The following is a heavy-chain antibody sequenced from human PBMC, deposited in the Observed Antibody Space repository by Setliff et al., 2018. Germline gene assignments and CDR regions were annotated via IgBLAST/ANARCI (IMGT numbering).Heavy chain of an antibody. CDR1: GGSISSYY. D-gene: IGHD3-22*01. V-gene: IGHV4-59*01. CDR3: ARYRNYFDSSGQTQYYFDY. Sequence: PSETLSLTCTVSGGSISSYYWTWIRQPPGKGLEWIGFIYYSGATTYNPSLKSQVTISVDTSKNQFSLNLNSATAADTAVYYCARYRNYFDSSGQTQYYFDYWGQGTLVTVSS. J-gene: IGHJ4*02. CDR2: IYYSGAT.